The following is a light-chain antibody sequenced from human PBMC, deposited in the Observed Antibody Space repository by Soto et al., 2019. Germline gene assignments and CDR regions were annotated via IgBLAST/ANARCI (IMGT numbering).Light chain of an antibody. Sequence: DIQMTQSPSTLSASVGDRVTITCRASQSIRNWLAWYQQKPGKAPKLLIYRASSLESGVPSRFSRSGSGTEFTLTISSLQPDDFSTYYCQQYNSYASLTFGGGTKVEIK. V-gene: IGKV1-5*03. CDR2: RAS. CDR1: QSIRNW. CDR3: QQYNSYASLT. J-gene: IGKJ4*01.